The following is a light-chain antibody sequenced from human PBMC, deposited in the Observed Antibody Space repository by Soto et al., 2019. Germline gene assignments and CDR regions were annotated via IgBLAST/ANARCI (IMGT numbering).Light chain of an antibody. Sequence: SYELTQPPSVSVAPGQTARITCGGNNIGTTSVHWYQQKPGQAPVLVIFYDTERPSGSPERFSGSNSGNTATLTISRVEAGDEADYHCQLWDRRSDHVVFGGGTQLTVL. CDR3: QLWDRRSDHVV. V-gene: IGLV3-21*04. J-gene: IGLJ2*01. CDR1: NIGTTS. CDR2: YDT.